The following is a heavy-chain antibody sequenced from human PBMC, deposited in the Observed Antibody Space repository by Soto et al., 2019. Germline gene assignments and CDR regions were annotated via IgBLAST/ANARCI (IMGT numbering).Heavy chain of an antibody. V-gene: IGHV4-39*01. CDR1: GGSISSSSYY. CDR3: ARVEGHDYGDYYYFDY. Sequence: SETLSLTCTVSGGSISSSSYYWGWIRQPPGKGLEWIGSIYYSGSTYYNPSLKSRVTISVDTSKNQFSLKLSSVTAADTAVYYCARVEGHDYGDYYYFDYWGQGTLVTVSS. D-gene: IGHD4-17*01. J-gene: IGHJ4*02. CDR2: IYYSGST.